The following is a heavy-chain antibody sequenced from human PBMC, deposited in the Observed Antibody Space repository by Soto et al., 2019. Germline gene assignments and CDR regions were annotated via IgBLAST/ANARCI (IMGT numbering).Heavy chain of an antibody. V-gene: IGHV4-39*01. D-gene: IGHD2-8*02. CDR1: NFSVLTSIYY. Sequence: SETLSLTCTVSNFSVLTSIYYWAWIRQPPGKGLEWVGTVYYTGTTYYNPSLQSRVTISIDTSKNQFSLNLNSVAAADTAVYYCARNWNLALVPAAYFDSWGQGTLVTVSS. CDR2: VYYTGTT. J-gene: IGHJ4*02. CDR3: ARNWNLALVPAAYFDS.